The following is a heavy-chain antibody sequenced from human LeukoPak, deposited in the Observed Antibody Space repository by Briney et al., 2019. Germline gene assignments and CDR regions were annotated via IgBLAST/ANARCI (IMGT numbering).Heavy chain of an antibody. CDR1: GFTFDDYA. J-gene: IGHJ4*02. V-gene: IGHV3-9*01. Sequence: PGGSLRLSCAASGFTFDDYAMHWVRQVPGKGLEWVSGISWNSGSIDYADSVKGRFTISRDNAKNSLYLQMNSLRAEDTALYYCAREAATRGLTGWGQGTLVTVSS. CDR2: ISWNSGSI. D-gene: IGHD3-9*01. CDR3: AREAATRGLTG.